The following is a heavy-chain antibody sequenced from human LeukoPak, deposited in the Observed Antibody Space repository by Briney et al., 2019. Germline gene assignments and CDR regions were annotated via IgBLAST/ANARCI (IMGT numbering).Heavy chain of an antibody. J-gene: IGHJ4*02. CDR3: ARRNSGSYEFDY. Sequence: GGSFRLSCAASGFSFSSYWMHWVRQAPGKGLVWVSRINSDGSSTSYADSVKGRFTISRDNAKNTLYLQMNSLRAEDTAVYYCARRNSGSYEFDYWGQGTLVTVSS. D-gene: IGHD1-26*01. CDR2: INSDGSST. V-gene: IGHV3-74*01. CDR1: GFSFSSYW.